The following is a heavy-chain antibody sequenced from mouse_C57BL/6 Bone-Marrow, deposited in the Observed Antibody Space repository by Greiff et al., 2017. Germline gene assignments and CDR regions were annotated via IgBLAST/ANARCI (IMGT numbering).Heavy chain of an antibody. J-gene: IGHJ2*01. CDR1: GYTFTSYW. D-gene: IGHD1-1*02. Sequence: VQLQQPGAELVMPGASVKLSCKASGYTFTSYWMHWVKQRPGQGLEWIGEIDPSDSYTNYNQKFKGKSTLTVDKSSSTAYMQLSSQTSEDSAVYYCARGSYGYFDYWGQGTTLPVSS. V-gene: IGHV1-69*01. CDR2: IDPSDSYT. CDR3: ARGSYGYFDY.